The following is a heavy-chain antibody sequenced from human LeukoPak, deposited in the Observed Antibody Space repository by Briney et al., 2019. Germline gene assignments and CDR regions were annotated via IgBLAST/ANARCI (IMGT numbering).Heavy chain of an antibody. J-gene: IGHJ4*02. CDR3: ARDEPRGAWVY. Sequence: AETLSLTCTVSGGSIGNDYWTWIRQPPGEALEWIGDIYHTGITNYNPSLKSRVAISVDTSKNQFSLRLNSVTAADTALYYCARDEPRGAWVYWGQGALVTVSS. CDR1: GGSIGNDY. CDR2: IYHTGIT. V-gene: IGHV4-59*01. D-gene: IGHD1-14*01.